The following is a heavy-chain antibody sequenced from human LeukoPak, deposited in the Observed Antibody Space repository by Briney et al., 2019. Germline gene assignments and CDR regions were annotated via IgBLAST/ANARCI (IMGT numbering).Heavy chain of an antibody. D-gene: IGHD5/OR15-5a*01. V-gene: IGHV3-48*03. J-gene: IGHJ4*02. CDR2: ISNSGTAT. CDR3: ARERTAVSDY. CDR1: GFTFSSYA. Sequence: GGSLRLSCADSGFTFSSYAFNWVRQAPGKGLEWVSFISNSGTATHYADSVKGRFSISRDSARNSVYLQMNSLRVEDTAVYYCARERTAVSDYWGQGTLVTVSS.